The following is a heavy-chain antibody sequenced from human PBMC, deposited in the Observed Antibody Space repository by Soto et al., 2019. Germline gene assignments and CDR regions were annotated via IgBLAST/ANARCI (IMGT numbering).Heavy chain of an antibody. D-gene: IGHD2-2*01. Sequence: QVQLVQSGAEVKKPGSSVKVSCKASGGTFSSYTISWVRQAPGQGLEWMGRIIPILGIANYAQKFHGRVTITADKSTSTAYMELSSLRSEDTAVYYCARDLEGYCSSTSCYSEYFQHWGQGTLVTVSS. CDR1: GGTFSSYT. CDR2: IIPILGIA. V-gene: IGHV1-69*08. J-gene: IGHJ1*01. CDR3: ARDLEGYCSSTSCYSEYFQH.